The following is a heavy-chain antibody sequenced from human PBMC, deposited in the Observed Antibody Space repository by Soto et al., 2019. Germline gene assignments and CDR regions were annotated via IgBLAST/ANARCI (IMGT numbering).Heavy chain of an antibody. CDR1: GGSFSGYY. J-gene: IGHJ4*02. CDR3: ARGRGDYVWGSYRRYFDY. V-gene: IGHV4-34*01. Sequence: SETLSLTCAVYGGSFSGYYWSWIRQPPGKGLEWIGEINHSGSTDYNPSLKSRVTISVDTSKNQFSLKLSSVTAADTAVYYCARGRGDYVWGSYRRYFDYWGQGTLVTVSS. D-gene: IGHD3-16*02. CDR2: INHSGST.